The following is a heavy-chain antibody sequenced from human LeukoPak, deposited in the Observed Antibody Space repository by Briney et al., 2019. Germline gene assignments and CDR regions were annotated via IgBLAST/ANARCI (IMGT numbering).Heavy chain of an antibody. Sequence: GASVKVSCKASGYTFTSYDINWVRQATGQGLEWMGWMNPNSGNTGYAQKFQGRVTMTRNTSISTAYMELSSLRSEDTAVYYCAREGYSSGYTDYWGQGTLVTVSS. CDR1: GYTFTSYD. CDR3: AREGYSSGYTDY. V-gene: IGHV1-8*01. J-gene: IGHJ4*02. CDR2: MNPNSGNT. D-gene: IGHD3-22*01.